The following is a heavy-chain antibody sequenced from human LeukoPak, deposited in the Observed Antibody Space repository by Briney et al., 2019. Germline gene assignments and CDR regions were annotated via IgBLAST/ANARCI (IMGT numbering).Heavy chain of an antibody. CDR3: ARDRRYYDSRGRSYDWFDP. CDR1: GFMFSSDW. J-gene: IGHJ5*02. CDR2: IKQDASEK. V-gene: IGHV3-7*01. D-gene: IGHD3-22*01. Sequence: GGSLRLSCEGPGFMFSSDWMSWVRQAPGKGLEWVANIKQDASEKYYADSVKGRFTISRDNAKNSLYLQMNSLRPEDTAVYYCARDRRYYDSRGRSYDWFDPWGQGTLVPVS.